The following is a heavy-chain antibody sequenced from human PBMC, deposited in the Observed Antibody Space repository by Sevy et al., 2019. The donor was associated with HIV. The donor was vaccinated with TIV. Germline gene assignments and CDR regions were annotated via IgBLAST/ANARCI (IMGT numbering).Heavy chain of an antibody. D-gene: IGHD5-18*01. V-gene: IGHV4-38-2*02. J-gene: IGHJ6*02. CDR3: AREGRGYSYGRQSANDYYYYYGMDV. CDR2: IYHSGST. Sequence: SETLSLTCAVSGYSISSGYYWGWIRQPPGKGLEWIGSIYHSGSTYYNPSLKSRVTISVDTSKNQFSLKLSSVTAADTAVYYCAREGRGYSYGRQSANDYYYYYGMDVWGQGTTVTVSS. CDR1: GYSISSGYY.